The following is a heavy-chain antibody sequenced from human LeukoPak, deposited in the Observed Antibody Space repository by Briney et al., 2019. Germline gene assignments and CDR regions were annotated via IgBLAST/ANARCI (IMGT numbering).Heavy chain of an antibody. CDR3: VRGSYGAYDY. D-gene: IGHD4-17*01. J-gene: IGHJ4*02. Sequence: PGGSLRLSCAASGFTFSSYSMNWVRQAPGKGLEWVSSISSDSSYIYYADAVHGRFTVSRDNAKYSLYLQMSSLRAEDTAVYYCVRGSYGAYDYWGQGSLVTVSS. CDR1: GFTFSSYS. CDR2: ISSDSSYI. V-gene: IGHV3-21*01.